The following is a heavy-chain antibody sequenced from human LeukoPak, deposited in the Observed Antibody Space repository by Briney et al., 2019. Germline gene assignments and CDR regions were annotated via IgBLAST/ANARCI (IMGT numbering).Heavy chain of an antibody. J-gene: IGHJ4*02. D-gene: IGHD6-19*01. CDR3: ARESETSGWYDY. CDR1: GFIFDNYA. Sequence: GGSLRLSCAAPGFIFDNYAIHWVRQAPGKGLEWVSLISGDGGSTFYADSVRGRFTISRDNTRKSLSLQVSSLRSEDTALYYCARESETSGWYDYWGQGTLVTVSS. CDR2: ISGDGGST. V-gene: IGHV3-43*02.